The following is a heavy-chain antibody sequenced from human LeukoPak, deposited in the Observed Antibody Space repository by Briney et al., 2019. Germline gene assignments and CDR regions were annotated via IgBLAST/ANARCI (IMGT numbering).Heavy chain of an antibody. V-gene: IGHV3-23*01. CDR1: GFTFSSYA. J-gene: IGHJ4*02. CDR2: ISGSGGST. CDR3: AQGGLKWFDY. D-gene: IGHD2-15*01. Sequence: GGSLRLSCAASGFTFSSYAMSWVRQAQGKGLEWVSAISGSGGSTYYADSVKGRFTISRDNSKNTLYLQMNSLRAEDTAVYYCAQGGLKWFDYWGQGTLVTVSS.